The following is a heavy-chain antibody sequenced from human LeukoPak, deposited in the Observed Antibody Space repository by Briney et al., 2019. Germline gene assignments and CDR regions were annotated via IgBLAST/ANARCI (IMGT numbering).Heavy chain of an antibody. CDR1: GGSISSSTYY. D-gene: IGHD1-1*01. V-gene: IGHV4-39*07. Sequence: SETLSLTCVISGGSISSSTYYWGWIRQPPGKGLEWIGTVYYSGNTYYNPSLQSRVTISVDTSKNQFSLKLTSVTAADTAVYYCARGFYIAKNAGVFDMWGQGTMVTVSS. J-gene: IGHJ3*02. CDR3: ARGFYIAKNAGVFDM. CDR2: VYYSGNT.